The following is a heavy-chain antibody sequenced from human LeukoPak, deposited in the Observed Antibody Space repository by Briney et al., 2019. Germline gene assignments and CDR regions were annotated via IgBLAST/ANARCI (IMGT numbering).Heavy chain of an antibody. J-gene: IGHJ4*02. CDR1: GFTFSSHA. D-gene: IGHD2-2*01. CDR3: AKPSSTSVQRYFDY. V-gene: IGHV3-23*01. CDR2: ISVSGDNT. Sequence: GGSLRLSCAASGFTFSSHAMSWVRQAPGKGLEWVSAISVSGDNTYYADSVKGRFTISRDNSKNTLYLQMNSLRAEDTAVYYCAKPSSTSVQRYFDYWGQGTLVTVSS.